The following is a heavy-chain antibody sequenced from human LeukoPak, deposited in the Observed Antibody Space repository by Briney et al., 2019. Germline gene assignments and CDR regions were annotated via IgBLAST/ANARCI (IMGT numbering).Heavy chain of an antibody. J-gene: IGHJ3*02. V-gene: IGHV3-11*01. CDR3: ARVRYEDDAFDI. CDR2: ISSSGSTI. D-gene: IGHD1-1*01. Sequence: GGSLRLSCAASGFTFSDYYRSWIRQAPGKGLEWVSYISSSGSTIYYADSVKGRFTISRDNAKNSLYLQMNSLRAEDTAVYYCARVRYEDDAFDIWGQGTMVTVSS. CDR1: GFTFSDYY.